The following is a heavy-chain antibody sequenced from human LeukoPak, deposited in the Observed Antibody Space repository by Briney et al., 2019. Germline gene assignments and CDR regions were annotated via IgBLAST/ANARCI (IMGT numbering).Heavy chain of an antibody. CDR1: GFTVSSNY. Sequence: GGSLRLSCAASGFTVSSNYMSWVRQAPGKGLEWVSAISGSGGSTYYADSVKGRFTISRDNSKNTLYLQMNSLRAEDTAVYYCAKVVPGGRYYYYYYGMDVWGQGTTVTVSS. D-gene: IGHD2-15*01. CDR3: AKVVPGGRYYYYYYGMDV. V-gene: IGHV3-23*01. J-gene: IGHJ6*02. CDR2: ISGSGGST.